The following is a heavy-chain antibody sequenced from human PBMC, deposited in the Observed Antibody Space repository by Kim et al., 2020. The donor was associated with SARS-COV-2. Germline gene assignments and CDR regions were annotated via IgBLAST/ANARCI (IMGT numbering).Heavy chain of an antibody. CDR2: INHSGST. J-gene: IGHJ4*02. CDR3: ARGGLRLAVAAHRRYFDY. Sequence: SETLSLTCAVYGGSFSGYYWSWIRQPPGKGLEWIGEINHSGSTNYNPSLKSRVTISVDTSKNQFSLKLSSVTAADTAVYYCARGGLRLAVAAHRRYFDYWGQGTLVTVSS. CDR1: GGSFSGYY. V-gene: IGHV4-34*01. D-gene: IGHD6-19*01.